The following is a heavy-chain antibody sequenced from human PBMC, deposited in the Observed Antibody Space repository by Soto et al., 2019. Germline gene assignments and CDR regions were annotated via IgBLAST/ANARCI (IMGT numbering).Heavy chain of an antibody. CDR1: GGSISSYY. CDR3: ARHPYYDCWSGRETHYYYMDV. V-gene: IGHV4-59*08. J-gene: IGHJ6*03. CDR2: IYYSGST. D-gene: IGHD3-3*01. Sequence: SETLSLTCTVSGGSISSYYWSWIRQPPGKGLEWIGYIYYSGSTNYNPSLKSRVTISVDTSKNQFSLKLSSVTAADTAVYYCARHPYYDCWSGRETHYYYMDVWGKGTTVTVSS.